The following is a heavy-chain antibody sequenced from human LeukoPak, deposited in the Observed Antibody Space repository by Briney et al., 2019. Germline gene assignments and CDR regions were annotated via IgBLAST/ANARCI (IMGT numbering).Heavy chain of an antibody. CDR3: ARHVSGIYGSRGDFDY. Sequence: KPSETLSLTCSVSVGSISNLYGSWIRQPPGKGVEGIGYIYSNGGTNYNPSLKSRVTMSVDTSKNQFSLKLNSVNAADTAVYYCARHVSGIYGSRGDFDYWGQGTLVTVSS. V-gene: IGHV4-59*08. CDR1: VGSISNLY. J-gene: IGHJ4*02. D-gene: IGHD3-10*01. CDR2: IYSNGGT.